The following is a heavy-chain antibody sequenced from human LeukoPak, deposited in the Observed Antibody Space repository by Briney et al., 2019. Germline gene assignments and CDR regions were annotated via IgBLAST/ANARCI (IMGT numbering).Heavy chain of an antibody. V-gene: IGHV4-59*01. Sequence: PSETLSLTCTVSGGSISSYYWSWIRQPPGKGLEWIGSIYYSGSTNYNPSLKSRVTISVDTSKNQFSLQLSSVTAADTAVYYCARIHRYCSGGACYVLDNWGQGTLVAVSS. J-gene: IGHJ4*02. D-gene: IGHD2-15*01. CDR3: ARIHRYCSGGACYVLDN. CDR1: GGSISSYY. CDR2: IYYSGST.